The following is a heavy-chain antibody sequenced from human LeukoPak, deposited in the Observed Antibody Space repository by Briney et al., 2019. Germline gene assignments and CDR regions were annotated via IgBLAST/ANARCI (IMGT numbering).Heavy chain of an antibody. V-gene: IGHV4-39*07. CDR1: GGSISSSSYY. D-gene: IGHD6-19*01. J-gene: IGHJ4*02. CDR2: IYHSGST. CDR3: ARGDSSGWYSAHGHFDY. Sequence: PSETLSLTCTVSGGSISSSSYYWGWIRQPPGKGLEWIGSIYHSGSTYYNPSLKSRVTISVDTSKNQFSLKLSSVTAADTAVYYCARGDSSGWYSAHGHFDYWGQGTLVTVSS.